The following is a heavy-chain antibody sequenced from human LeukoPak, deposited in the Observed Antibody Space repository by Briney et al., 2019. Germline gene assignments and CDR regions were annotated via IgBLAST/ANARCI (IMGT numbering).Heavy chain of an antibody. V-gene: IGHV1-8*01. CDR3: ARYWRFGELLTYGMDV. CDR1: GYTFTSYD. CDR2: MNPNSGNT. J-gene: IGHJ6*02. Sequence: ASVKVSCKGSGYTFTSYDINWVRQATGQGLEWMGWMNPNSGNTGYVQKFQGRVTMTRNTSISTAYMELSSLRSEDAAVYYCARYWRFGELLTYGMDVWGQGTTVTVSS. D-gene: IGHD3-10*01.